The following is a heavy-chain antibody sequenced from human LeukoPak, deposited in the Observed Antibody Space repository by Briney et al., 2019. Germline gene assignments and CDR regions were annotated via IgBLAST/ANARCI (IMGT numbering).Heavy chain of an antibody. CDR3: ARGRNY. J-gene: IGHJ4*02. V-gene: IGHV4-34*01. Sequence: SETLSLTCAVYGGSFSGYYWSWIRQPPGKGLEWIGEINHSGSTNYNPSLKSRVTISVDTSKNQFSLKLSSVTAADTAVYYCARGRNYWGQGTLATVSS. CDR2: INHSGST. CDR1: GGSFSGYY.